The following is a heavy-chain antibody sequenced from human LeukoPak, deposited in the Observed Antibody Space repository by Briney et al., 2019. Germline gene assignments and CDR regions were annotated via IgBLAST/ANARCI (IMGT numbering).Heavy chain of an antibody. Sequence: SETLSLTCTVSGGSISSSSYYWGWIRQPPGKGLEWVGSIYYSGSTYYNPSLKSRVTISVDTSKNQFSLKLGSVTAADTAVYYCARGFITGTSRGYFDYWGQGTLVTVSS. CDR1: GGSISSSSYY. D-gene: IGHD1-7*01. CDR2: IYYSGST. CDR3: ARGFITGTSRGYFDY. V-gene: IGHV4-39*07. J-gene: IGHJ4*02.